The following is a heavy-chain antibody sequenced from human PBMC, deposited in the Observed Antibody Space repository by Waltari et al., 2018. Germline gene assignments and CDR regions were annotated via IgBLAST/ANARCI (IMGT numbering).Heavy chain of an antibody. D-gene: IGHD6-19*01. Sequence: EVQLVESGGGLVQPGRSLRLSCTGSGFTLGDYAMSWVRQAPGKGLGWVGLIRSKVYGGTAEYAASVKGRFTISRDDSKTFAYLQMDRLRTDDTAVYYCARGHSAWSSSVDYWGQGTLVTVSS. CDR1: GFTLGDYA. J-gene: IGHJ4*02. CDR2: IRSKVYGGTA. V-gene: IGHV3-49*04. CDR3: ARGHSAWSSSVDY.